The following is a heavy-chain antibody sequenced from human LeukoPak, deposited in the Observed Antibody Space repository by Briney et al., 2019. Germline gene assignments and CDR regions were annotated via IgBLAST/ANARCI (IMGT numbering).Heavy chain of an antibody. V-gene: IGHV4-4*02. CDR2: IYHSGST. Sequence: PSGTLSLTCAVSGGSISSSNWWSWVRQPPGKGLEWIGEIYHSGSTNYNPSLKSRVTISVDKSKNQFSLKLSSVTAADTAVYYCARPPETYSSGWYPFDYWGQGTLVTVSS. D-gene: IGHD6-19*01. J-gene: IGHJ4*02. CDR1: GGSISSSNW. CDR3: ARPPETYSSGWYPFDY.